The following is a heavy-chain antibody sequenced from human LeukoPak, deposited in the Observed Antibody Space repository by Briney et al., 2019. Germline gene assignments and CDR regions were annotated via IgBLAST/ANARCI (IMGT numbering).Heavy chain of an antibody. CDR2: MHYDGTNK. CDR1: GFTFGTYA. J-gene: IGHJ6*03. CDR3: AKGPYYYMDV. Sequence: GRSLRLSCTASGFTFGTYAMHWVRQAPGKGLVWVAFMHYDGTNKYYADSVKGRFTISRDSSKNTLFLQMNSLRGEDTAVYYCAKGPYYYMDVWGEGTTVTVS. V-gene: IGHV3-30*02.